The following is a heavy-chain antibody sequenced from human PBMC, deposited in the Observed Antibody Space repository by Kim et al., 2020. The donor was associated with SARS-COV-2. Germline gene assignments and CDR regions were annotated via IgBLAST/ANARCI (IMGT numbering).Heavy chain of an antibody. D-gene: IGHD1-26*01. V-gene: IGHV1-3*01. CDR2: INAGNGNT. CDR3: ARGRWEHYYYYYYMDV. CDR1: GYTFTSYA. Sequence: ASVKVSCKASGYTFTSYAMHWVRQAPGQRLEWMGWINAGNGNTKYSQKFQGRVTITRDTSASTAYMELSSLRSEDTAVYYCARGRWEHYYYYYYMDVWGKGTTVTVSS. J-gene: IGHJ6*03.